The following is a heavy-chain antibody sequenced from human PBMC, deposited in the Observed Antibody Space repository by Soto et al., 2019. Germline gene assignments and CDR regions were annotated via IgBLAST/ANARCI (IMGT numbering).Heavy chain of an antibody. CDR3: AKLITGTTSY. V-gene: IGHV3-23*01. Sequence: EVQLLESGGGLVQPGGSLRLSCAASGFTFSAFGMTWVRQAPGKGLEWVSSIGSSGTTTYYADSVEGRFTISRDNSKNTLFLQTNSLRVEDTAVYYCAKLITGTTSYWGQGTLVTVSS. CDR2: IGSSGTTT. D-gene: IGHD1-7*01. J-gene: IGHJ4*02. CDR1: GFTFSAFG.